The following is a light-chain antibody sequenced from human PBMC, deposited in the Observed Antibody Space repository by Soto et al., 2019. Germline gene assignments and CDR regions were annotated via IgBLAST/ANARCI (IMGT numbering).Light chain of an antibody. Sequence: EVVMTQSPATLSVSPGDTATLACRASRTVSVNVAWYQQKPGQAPRLLIFGASTRATGIPARFSGGGSGTEFTLTVSSLQSEDFAVYYCQQYSSRPPLAFGGGTKVEI. CDR1: RTVSVN. CDR2: GAS. J-gene: IGKJ4*01. V-gene: IGKV3-15*01. CDR3: QQYSSRPPLA.